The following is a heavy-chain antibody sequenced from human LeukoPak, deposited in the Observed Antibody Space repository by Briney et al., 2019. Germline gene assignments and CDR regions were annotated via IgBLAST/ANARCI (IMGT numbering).Heavy chain of an antibody. J-gene: IGHJ4*02. Sequence: GASVKVSCKASGYTFTSYGISWVRQAPGQGLEWMGLISPYNGNTNYAQKLHGRVTMTTDTSTTTAYMELRSLRSDDTAVYYCAREMATIVNQFDYWGQGTLVTVSS. D-gene: IGHD5-24*01. CDR3: AREMATIVNQFDY. V-gene: IGHV1-18*01. CDR1: GYTFTSYG. CDR2: ISPYNGNT.